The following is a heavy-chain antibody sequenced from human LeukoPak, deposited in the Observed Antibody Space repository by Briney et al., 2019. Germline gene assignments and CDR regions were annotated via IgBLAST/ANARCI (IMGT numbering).Heavy chain of an antibody. Sequence: GGSLRLSCAASGFTFSSYAMSWVRQAPGKGLEWVANIKQDGSEKYYVDSVKGRFTISRDNAKNSLYLQMNSLRAEDTAVYYCARVGMGSGIAVAEMGFDYWGQGTLVTVSS. CDR1: GFTFSSYA. V-gene: IGHV3-7*03. J-gene: IGHJ4*02. D-gene: IGHD6-19*01. CDR3: ARVGMGSGIAVAEMGFDY. CDR2: IKQDGSEK.